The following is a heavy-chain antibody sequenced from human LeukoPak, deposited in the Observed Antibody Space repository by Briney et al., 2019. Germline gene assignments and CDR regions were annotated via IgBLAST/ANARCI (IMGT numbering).Heavy chain of an antibody. D-gene: IGHD4-17*01. V-gene: IGHV3-48*03. CDR3: ARENGDYLYYYYYCMDV. CDR1: GFTFSSYE. Sequence: GGSLRLSCAASGFTFSSYEMNWVRQAPGKGLEWVSYISSSGSTIYYADSVKGRFTISRDNAKNSLYLQMNSLRAEDTAVYYCARENGDYLYYYYYCMDVWGKGTTVTVSS. J-gene: IGHJ6*03. CDR2: ISSSGSTI.